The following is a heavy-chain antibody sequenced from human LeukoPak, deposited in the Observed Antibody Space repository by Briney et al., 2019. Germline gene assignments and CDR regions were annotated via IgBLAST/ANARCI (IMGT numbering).Heavy chain of an antibody. Sequence: ASVKVSCKASGYTFTDYYMHWVRQAPGQGLEWMGWIDPNSVGANYAQKFQGRVTMTRDTSINTAYMELSRLRSDDTAVYYCARGLGPGYCSGGPCYPNLYFDYWGQGTLAPVSS. V-gene: IGHV1-2*02. CDR1: GYTFTDYY. CDR2: IDPNSVGA. J-gene: IGHJ4*02. D-gene: IGHD2-15*01. CDR3: ARGLGPGYCSGGPCYPNLYFDY.